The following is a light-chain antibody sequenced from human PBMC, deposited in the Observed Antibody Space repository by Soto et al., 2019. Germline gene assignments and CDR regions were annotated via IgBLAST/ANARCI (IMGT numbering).Light chain of an antibody. CDR1: QSVSNS. Sequence: DTLLTQSPATLSLSPGERVTLSCRATQSVSNSLAWYQQKSGQAPRLLIYDASFRATGIPARFSGSGSGADFTLTISRLEPEDFAVYYCQQRSNWPPITFGQGTRLEIK. J-gene: IGKJ5*01. V-gene: IGKV3-11*01. CDR2: DAS. CDR3: QQRSNWPPIT.